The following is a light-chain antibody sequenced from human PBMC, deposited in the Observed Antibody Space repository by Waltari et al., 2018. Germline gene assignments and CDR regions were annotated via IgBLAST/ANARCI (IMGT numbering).Light chain of an antibody. CDR3: QQYGSSTELT. J-gene: IGKJ4*01. V-gene: IGKV3-20*01. Sequence: EIVLTQSPGTLSLSPGERATLSCRVSQSVSSSYLAWYQQKPGQAPRLLIYGASSRATGIPDRFSGSGSGTDFTLTISRLEPEGFAVYYCQQYGSSTELTFGGGTKVEIK. CDR2: GAS. CDR1: QSVSSSY.